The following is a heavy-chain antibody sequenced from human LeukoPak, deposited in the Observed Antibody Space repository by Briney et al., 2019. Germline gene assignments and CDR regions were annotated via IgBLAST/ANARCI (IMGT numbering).Heavy chain of an antibody. CDR2: IKQDGSET. Sequence: GGSLRLSCAASGFTFSSYAMSWVRQAPGKGLEWVANIKQDGSETYYVDSVKGRFTISRDNAKNSLFLQMNSLRAEDTAVYYCARDGEMPTIYFDYWGQGTLVTVSS. J-gene: IGHJ4*02. D-gene: IGHD5-24*01. CDR1: GFTFSSYA. CDR3: ARDGEMPTIYFDY. V-gene: IGHV3-7*01.